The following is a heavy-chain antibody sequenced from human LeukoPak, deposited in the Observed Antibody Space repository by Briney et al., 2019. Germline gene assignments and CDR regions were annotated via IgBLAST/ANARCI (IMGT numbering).Heavy chain of an antibody. CDR1: GFTVSSNY. J-gene: IGHJ4*02. CDR3: ARDKPTVVTSFDY. D-gene: IGHD4-23*01. Sequence: QPGGSLRLSCAASGFTVSSNYMSWVRQAPGKGLEWVSVIYSGGSTYYADSVKGRFTISRDNSKNTLYLQMNSLRAEDTAVYYCARDKPTVVTSFDYWGQGTLVTVSS. CDR2: IYSGGST. V-gene: IGHV3-66*01.